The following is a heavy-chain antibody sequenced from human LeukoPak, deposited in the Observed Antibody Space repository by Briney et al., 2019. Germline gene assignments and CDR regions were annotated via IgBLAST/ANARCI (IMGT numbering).Heavy chain of an antibody. J-gene: IGHJ6*03. V-gene: IGHV4-34*01. Sequence: SETLSLTCAVYGGSFSGYYWSWIRQPPGKGLEWIGEINHSGSTNYNPSLKSRVTISVDTSKNQFSLKLSSVTAADTAVYYCARGRYCSGGSCYLSYYYYYYMVVWGKGTTVTVSS. CDR2: INHSGST. CDR3: ARGRYCSGGSCYLSYYYYYYMVV. D-gene: IGHD2-15*01. CDR1: GGSFSGYY.